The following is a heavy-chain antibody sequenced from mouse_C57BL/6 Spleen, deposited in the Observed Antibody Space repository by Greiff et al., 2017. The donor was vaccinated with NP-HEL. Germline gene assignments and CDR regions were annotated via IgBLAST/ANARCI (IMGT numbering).Heavy chain of an antibody. J-gene: IGHJ2*01. CDR1: GFTFSDYG. Sequence: DVHLVESGGGLVKPGGSLKLSCAASGFTFSDYGMHWVRQAPEKGLEWVAYISSGSSTIYYADTVKGRFTISRDNAKNTLFLQMTSLRSEDTAMYYCARRPQDSNFFDYWGQGTTLTVSS. D-gene: IGHD3-2*02. CDR3: ARRPQDSNFFDY. V-gene: IGHV5-17*01. CDR2: ISSGSSTI.